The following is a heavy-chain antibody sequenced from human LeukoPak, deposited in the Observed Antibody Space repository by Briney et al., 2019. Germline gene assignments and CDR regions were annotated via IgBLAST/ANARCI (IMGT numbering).Heavy chain of an antibody. J-gene: IGHJ4*02. D-gene: IGHD1-26*01. CDR3: ARVQGSYYAPYFDY. Sequence: GGSLRLSCAASGFTVSSNYMSWVRQAPGKGLEWVSVIYSGGSTYYADSAKGRFTISRDNSKNTLYLQMNSLRAEDTAVYYCARVQGSYYAPYFDYWGQGTLVTVSS. V-gene: IGHV3-53*01. CDR1: GFTVSSNY. CDR2: IYSGGST.